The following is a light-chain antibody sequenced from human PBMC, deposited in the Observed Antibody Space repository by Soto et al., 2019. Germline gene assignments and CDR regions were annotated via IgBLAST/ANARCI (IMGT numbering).Light chain of an antibody. V-gene: IGLV2-14*03. CDR3: TSYTTSSTYV. CDR2: DVS. J-gene: IGLJ1*01. CDR1: SSDVDAYNF. Sequence: QSALTQPASVSGAAGQAIAISCTGTSSDVDAYNFVSWYQHHPGKAPKLMIFDVSNRPSGVSNRFSGSKSGNTASLTISGLQAEDEADYYCTSYTTSSTYVFGTG.